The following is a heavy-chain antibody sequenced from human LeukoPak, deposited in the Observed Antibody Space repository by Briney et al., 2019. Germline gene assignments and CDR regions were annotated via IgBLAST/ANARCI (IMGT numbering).Heavy chain of an antibody. D-gene: IGHD5-18*01. Sequence: PGGSLRLSCAASGFTFDDYAMHWVRQAPGKGLEWVSGISWNSGSIGYADSVEGRFTISRDNAKNSLYLQMNSLRAEDMALYYCARGYSYGYVGIDYWGQGTLVTVSS. V-gene: IGHV3-9*03. CDR1: GFTFDDYA. J-gene: IGHJ4*02. CDR2: ISWNSGSI. CDR3: ARGYSYGYVGIDY.